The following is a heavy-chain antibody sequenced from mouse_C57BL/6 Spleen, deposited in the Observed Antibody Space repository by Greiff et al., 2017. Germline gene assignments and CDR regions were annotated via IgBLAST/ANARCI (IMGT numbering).Heavy chain of an antibody. CDR3: ARYGTMDY. CDR1: GFTFTDYY. V-gene: IGHV7-3*01. J-gene: IGHJ4*01. CDR2: IRNKANGYTT. Sequence: DVMLVESGGGLVQPGGSLSLSCAASGFTFTDYYMSWVRQPPGKALEWLGFIRNKANGYTTEYSASVKDRFTISRDNSQSILYLQMNALRAEDSATYYCARYGTMDYWGQGTSVTVSS.